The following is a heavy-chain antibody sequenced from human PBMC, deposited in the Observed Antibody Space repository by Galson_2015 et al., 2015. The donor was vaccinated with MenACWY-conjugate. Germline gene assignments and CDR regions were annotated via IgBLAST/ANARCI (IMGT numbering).Heavy chain of an antibody. CDR1: GFTFRQYA. D-gene: IGHD5/OR15-5a*01. CDR3: AKDVCMDV. V-gene: IGHV3-23*01. CDR2: ISDSGAAT. Sequence: LRLSCAVSGFTFRQYAMSWVRQAPGTGLEWVAIISDSGAATHYIDSVKGRFTISRDNSKNTLYLQMSRLRAEDTALYYCAKDVCMDVWGKGTTVSVSS. J-gene: IGHJ6*03.